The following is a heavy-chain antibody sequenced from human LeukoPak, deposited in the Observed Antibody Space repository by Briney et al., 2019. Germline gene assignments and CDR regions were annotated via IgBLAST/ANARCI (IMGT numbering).Heavy chain of an antibody. CDR1: GYTLTELS. CDR2: FDPEDGET. CDR3: ATSARGRASGSFYGY. V-gene: IGHV1-24*01. J-gene: IGHJ4*02. D-gene: IGHD1-26*01. Sequence: ASVKVSCKVSGYTLTELSMHWVRQAPGKGLEWMGGFDPEDGETIYAQKFQGRVTMTEDTSTDTAYMELSSLRSDDTAVYYCATSARGRASGSFYGYWGQGTLVTVSA.